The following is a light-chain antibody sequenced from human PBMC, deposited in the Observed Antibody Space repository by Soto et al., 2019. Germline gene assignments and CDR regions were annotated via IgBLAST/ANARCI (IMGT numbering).Light chain of an antibody. V-gene: IGLV1-51*01. CDR3: GTWDSSLSTGV. Sequence: QSVLTQPPSVSAAPGQKGTISCSGSSSNIGSNYVSWYQQLPGTAPKLLIYDDNKRPSGIPDRFSGSKSGTSATLGITGLQTGNEADYYCGTWDSSLSTGVFGGGTKVTVL. CDR2: DDN. CDR1: SSNIGSNY. J-gene: IGLJ2*01.